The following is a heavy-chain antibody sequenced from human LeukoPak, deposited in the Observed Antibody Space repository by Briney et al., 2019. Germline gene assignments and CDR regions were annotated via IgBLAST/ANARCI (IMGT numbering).Heavy chain of an antibody. V-gene: IGHV4-61*02. CDR1: GASISSGSHH. CDR2: IYTSGST. D-gene: IGHD6-13*01. J-gene: IGHJ6*03. Sequence: SETLSLTCTVSGASISSGSHHWSWIRQPAGKGLEWIGRIYTSGSTNYNPSLKSRVSISVDMSKNQFSLKLSSVTAADTAVYYCARAGNPYTGYSSSWYYYYYMDVWGKGTTVTVSS. CDR3: ARAGNPYTGYSSSWYYYYYMDV.